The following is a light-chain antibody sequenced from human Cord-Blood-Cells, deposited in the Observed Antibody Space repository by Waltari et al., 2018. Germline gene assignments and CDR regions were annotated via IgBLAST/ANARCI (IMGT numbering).Light chain of an antibody. J-gene: IGLJ2*01. CDR3: SSYTSSSTLV. CDR1: RSDVGGYNY. CDR2: DVS. Sequence: QSALTQPASVSGSPGQSITISCTGTRSDVGGYNYVSWYQQLPGKAPKLMIYDVSNRPSGVSNRFSGSKSGNTASLTISGLQAEDEADYYCSSYTSSSTLVFGGGTKLTVL. V-gene: IGLV2-14*01.